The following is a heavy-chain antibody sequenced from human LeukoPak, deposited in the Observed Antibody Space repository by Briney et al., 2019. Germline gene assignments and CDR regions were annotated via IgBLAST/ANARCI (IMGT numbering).Heavy chain of an antibody. D-gene: IGHD4/OR15-4a*01. J-gene: IGHJ4*02. Sequence: SVKVSCKASGGSFSSYAISWVRLAPGQGLEWMGGIIPISGTANYAQEFQGRVTITTDESTSTAYMDLNSLRSEDTAVYYCARDLSDYGMYYFDYWGQGTLVTVSS. CDR3: ARDLSDYGMYYFDY. CDR1: GGSFSSYA. V-gene: IGHV1-69*05. CDR2: IIPISGTA.